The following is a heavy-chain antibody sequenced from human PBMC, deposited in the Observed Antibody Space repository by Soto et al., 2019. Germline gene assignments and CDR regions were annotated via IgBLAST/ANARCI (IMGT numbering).Heavy chain of an antibody. V-gene: IGHV3-30*18. D-gene: IGHD4-17*01. J-gene: IGHJ4*02. Sequence: QVRLVESGGDVVQPGKSLRLSCGASGFDFSTYAMHWVRQPPGKGLAWVAIISYDGRDVNYGESVKGRVTISRDDSKSSLYLQRNSLRPDDTAVYYCVKRPAKYGERSEDFGSWGRGTLVTVSA. CDR3: VKRPAKYGERSEDFGS. CDR2: ISYDGRDV. CDR1: GFDFSTYA.